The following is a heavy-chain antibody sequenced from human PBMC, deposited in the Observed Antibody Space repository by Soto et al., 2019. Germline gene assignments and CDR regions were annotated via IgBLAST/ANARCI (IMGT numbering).Heavy chain of an antibody. D-gene: IGHD6-13*01. V-gene: IGHV3-9*01. J-gene: IGHJ1*01. CDR1: GFTFDDYA. CDR2: INWNSGSM. CDR3: VKDESINWYSGHFRH. Sequence: GGSLRLSCAASGFTFDDYAMHWVRQVPGKGLEWVSGINWNSGSMGYGDSVKGRFAISRDNAKNSLHLQMNSLSAEDTAFYYCVKDESINWYSGHFRHWGQGTLVTVSS.